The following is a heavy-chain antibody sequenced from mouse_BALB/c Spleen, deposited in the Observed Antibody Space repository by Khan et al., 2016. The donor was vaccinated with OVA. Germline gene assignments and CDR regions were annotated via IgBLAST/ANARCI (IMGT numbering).Heavy chain of an antibody. J-gene: IGHJ2*01. V-gene: IGHV14-3*02. Sequence: EVQLQQSGAELVKPGASVKLSCTASGFNIKDTYMPWVKQRPEQGMEWIGRIDPANGNTKYDPQFQGKATITTDTSSNTAYLQLSSQTSEDTAVFYCARIHSWGQGTTLTVSS. CDR2: IDPANGNT. CDR3: ARIHS. CDR1: GFNIKDTY.